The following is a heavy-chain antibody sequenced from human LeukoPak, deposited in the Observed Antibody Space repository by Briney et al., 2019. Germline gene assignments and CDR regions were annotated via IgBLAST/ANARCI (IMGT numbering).Heavy chain of an antibody. CDR1: GFTFSSYG. CDR3: AKEVDDWLGSFDY. Sequence: GGSLRLSCAASGFTFSSYGMHWVRQAPGKGLEWVSAISGSGGSTYYADSVKGRFTISRDNSKNTLYLQMNSLRAEDTAVYYCAKEVDDWLGSFDYWGQGTLVTVSS. CDR2: ISGSGGST. V-gene: IGHV3-23*01. D-gene: IGHD3-9*01. J-gene: IGHJ4*02.